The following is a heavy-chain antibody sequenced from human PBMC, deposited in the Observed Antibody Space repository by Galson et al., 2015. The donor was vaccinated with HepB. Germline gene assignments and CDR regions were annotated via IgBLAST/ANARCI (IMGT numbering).Heavy chain of an antibody. Sequence: SLRLSCAASGFTFTNYAMHWVRQAPGKGLEWVAFISYEGSSKYYTDSLKGRITISRDNSKKTMYLHMNSLRVEDTAVYYCGRVGTITRGINYWGQGTLVTVSS. CDR2: ISYEGSSK. CDR1: GFTFTNYA. V-gene: IGHV3-30-3*01. D-gene: IGHD7-27*01. J-gene: IGHJ4*02. CDR3: GRVGTITRGINY.